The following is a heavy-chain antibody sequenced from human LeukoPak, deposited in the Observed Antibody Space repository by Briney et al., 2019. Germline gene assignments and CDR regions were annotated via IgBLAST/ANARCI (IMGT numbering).Heavy chain of an antibody. CDR1: GCTFSSYN. CDR2: ISTSCAST. V-gene: IGHV3-21*01. J-gene: IGHJ3*02. CDR3: ARDWSLDVVVVAAASGDAFAS. D-gene: IGHD2-15*01. Sequence: GSVKLSCKASGCTFSSYNMNWVRQAPGQGLEWMSWISTSCASTYYVDTVKGRFTISRDNATNSLYLQMNSLRSEDTAVYYCARDWSLDVVVVAAASGDAFASWGQGTMVTVSS.